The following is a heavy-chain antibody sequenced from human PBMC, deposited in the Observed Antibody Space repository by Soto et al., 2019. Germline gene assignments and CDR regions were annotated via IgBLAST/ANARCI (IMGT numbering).Heavy chain of an antibody. Sequence: QVQLVQSGAEVKKPGASVKVSCKASGYTFTSSYIHWVRQAPGQGPEWMGIINPSGGGTSYAQTFQGRVTMTRDTSTTTVYMELNSLRSEDTAVYYCARGSGASGLDVWGQGTTVTVSS. CDR3: ARGSGASGLDV. V-gene: IGHV1-46*01. D-gene: IGHD2-15*01. CDR2: INPSGGGT. CDR1: GYTFTSSY. J-gene: IGHJ6*02.